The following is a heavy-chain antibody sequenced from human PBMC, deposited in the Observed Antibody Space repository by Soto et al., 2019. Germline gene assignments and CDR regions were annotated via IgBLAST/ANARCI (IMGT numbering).Heavy chain of an antibody. CDR1: GFTFSSYA. CDR2: ISGSGGST. J-gene: IGHJ6*02. Sequence: GGSLRLSCAASGFTFSSYAMSWVRQAPGKGLEWVSAISGSGGSTYYADSVKGRFTISRDNSKNTLYQQMNSLRAEGTAVYYCAKDHNRNRPKGLLLPKSLSPASAGYYYGMDVWGQGTTVTVSS. V-gene: IGHV3-23*01. D-gene: IGHD2-15*01. CDR3: AKDHNRNRPKGLLLPKSLSPASAGYYYGMDV.